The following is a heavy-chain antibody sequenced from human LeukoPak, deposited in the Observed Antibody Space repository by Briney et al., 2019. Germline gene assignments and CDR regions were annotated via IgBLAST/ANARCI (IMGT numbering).Heavy chain of an antibody. CDR3: ARAGLVYYYYYYMDV. Sequence: GGSLRHSCAASGFTFSSDWMTWVRQAPGKGLEWVSGINWNGGSTGYADSVKGRFTISRDNAKNSLYLQMNSLRAEDTALYYCARAGLVYYYYYYMDVWGKGTTVTVSS. V-gene: IGHV3-20*04. J-gene: IGHJ6*03. CDR1: GFTFSSDW. D-gene: IGHD6-19*01. CDR2: INWNGGST.